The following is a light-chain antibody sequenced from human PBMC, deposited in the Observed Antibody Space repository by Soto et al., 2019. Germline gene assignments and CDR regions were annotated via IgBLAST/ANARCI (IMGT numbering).Light chain of an antibody. CDR3: RQYVSYPVT. Sequence: DIQMAQSPSTLSASVGDRVTITCRASHSISNSLAWYQQKPGKAPNLLIYKASSLESGVPSRFSGSGSGTEFTLTTSSLQPDDFATYYCRQYVSYPVTFGGGTKVEMK. CDR2: KAS. CDR1: HSISNS. V-gene: IGKV1-5*03. J-gene: IGKJ4*01.